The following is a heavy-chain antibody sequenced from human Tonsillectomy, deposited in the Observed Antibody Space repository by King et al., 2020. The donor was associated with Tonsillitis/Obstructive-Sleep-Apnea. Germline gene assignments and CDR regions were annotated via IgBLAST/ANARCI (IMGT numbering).Heavy chain of an antibody. CDR2: INYSGST. Sequence: QMQLQESGPGLVKPSETLSLTCTVSGGSLSSYYWSWIRQPPGKGLEWIGYINYSGSTNYNPSLKSRVTISVDTSQNQFYLKLSSVTAADTAVYYCARRDYSNYGWFDPWGQGTLVTVSS. CDR1: GGSLSSYY. CDR3: ARRDYSNYGWFDP. J-gene: IGHJ5*02. V-gene: IGHV4-59*01. D-gene: IGHD4-11*01.